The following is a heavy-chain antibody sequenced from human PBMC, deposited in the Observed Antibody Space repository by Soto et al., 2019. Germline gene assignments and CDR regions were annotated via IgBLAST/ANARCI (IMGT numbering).Heavy chain of an antibody. V-gene: IGHV4-31*03. D-gene: IGHD3-22*01. Sequence: PSETLSLTCTVSGGSISSGGYYWTWIRQHPGKGLEWIGYIYYSGSTCYNPSLKSRVTISLDTSKNQFSLKLSSVTAADTAVYYCARRSTYYYDSSGKYDYWGQGTLVTVSS. J-gene: IGHJ4*02. CDR3: ARRSTYYYDSSGKYDY. CDR1: GGSISSGGYY. CDR2: IYYSGST.